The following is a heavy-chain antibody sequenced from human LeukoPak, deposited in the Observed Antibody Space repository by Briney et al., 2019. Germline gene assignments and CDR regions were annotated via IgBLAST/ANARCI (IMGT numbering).Heavy chain of an antibody. CDR2: IIPILGIA. J-gene: IGHJ4*02. V-gene: IGHV1-69*04. D-gene: IGHD1-26*01. CDR1: GGTFSSYA. Sequence: ASVKVSCKASGGTFSSYAISWVRQAPGQGLEWMGRIIPILGIANYAQKFQGRVTITADKSTSTAYMELSSLRSEDTAVYYCAGGEAGSYFVVSSGSFDYWGQGTLVTVSS. CDR3: AGGEAGSYFVVSSGSFDY.